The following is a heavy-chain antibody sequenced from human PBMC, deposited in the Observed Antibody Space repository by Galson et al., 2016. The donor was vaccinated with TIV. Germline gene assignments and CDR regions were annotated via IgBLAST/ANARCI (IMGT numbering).Heavy chain of an antibody. J-gene: IGHJ4*02. Sequence: QSGAEVKKPGESPIISCKASGYMFSAHWFGWVRQMPGKGPEWIGIMNPGDSETRYSPSFEGQVTISADNSISTAYLQWHSLKASDTAMYYCARRADSSGYYYPFDYWGQGTLVTVSS. CDR3: ARRADSSGYYYPFDY. V-gene: IGHV5-51*03. CDR2: MNPGDSET. CDR1: GYMFSAHW. D-gene: IGHD3-22*01.